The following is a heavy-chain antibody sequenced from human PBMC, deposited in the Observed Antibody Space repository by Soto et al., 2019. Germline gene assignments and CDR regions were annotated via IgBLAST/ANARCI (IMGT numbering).Heavy chain of an antibody. Sequence: QVQLVEYGGGVVQPGTSLRLSCAASGFTFSRYGMHWVRQAPGKGLEWVAVIWYDGSNKYYADSVKGRFTISRDNSKNTLYLQMNSLRADDTAVYYCARGYGSGSYIFDYWGQGTLVTVSS. D-gene: IGHD3-10*01. CDR3: ARGYGSGSYIFDY. CDR2: IWYDGSNK. CDR1: GFTFSRYG. V-gene: IGHV3-33*01. J-gene: IGHJ4*02.